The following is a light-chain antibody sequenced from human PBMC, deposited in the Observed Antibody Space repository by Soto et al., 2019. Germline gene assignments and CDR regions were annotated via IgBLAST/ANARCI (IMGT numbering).Light chain of an antibody. V-gene: IGKV3-20*01. CDR2: GAS. J-gene: IGKJ1*01. CDR1: QSVSSSY. Sequence: EIVLTQSPGTLSFSPGERATLSCRASQSVSSSYLAWYQQKPGQAPRLLIYGASSRATGVPDRFSGSGSGTDFTLTISRLEPEDFAVYYCKQYGSSLWTFGQGTKVEIK. CDR3: KQYGSSLWT.